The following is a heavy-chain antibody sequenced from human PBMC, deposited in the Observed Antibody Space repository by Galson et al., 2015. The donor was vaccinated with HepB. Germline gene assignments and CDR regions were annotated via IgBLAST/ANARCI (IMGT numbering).Heavy chain of an antibody. CDR2: INPSGGST. V-gene: IGHV1-46*03. D-gene: IGHD2-2*01. CDR1: GYTFTSYD. Sequence: SVKVSCKASGYTFTSYDINWVRQAPGQGLEWMGIINPSGGSTSYAQKFQGRVTMTRDTSTSTVYMELSSLRSEDTAVYYCAIACSSTSCQFDYWGQGTLVTVSS. J-gene: IGHJ4*02. CDR3: AIACSSTSCQFDY.